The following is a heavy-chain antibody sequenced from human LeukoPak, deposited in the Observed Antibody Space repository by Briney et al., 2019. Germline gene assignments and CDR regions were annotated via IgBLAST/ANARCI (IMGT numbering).Heavy chain of an antibody. CDR3: ARDPVMTTVTTNYFDY. J-gene: IGHJ4*02. Sequence: PGGSLRLSCAASGFTFSSYAMHWVRQAPGKGLEGVAVISYDGSNKYYADSVKGRFTISRDNSKNTLYLQMNSLRAEDTAVYYCARDPVMTTVTTNYFDYWGQGTLVTVSS. V-gene: IGHV3-30*04. CDR1: GFTFSSYA. D-gene: IGHD4-17*01. CDR2: ISYDGSNK.